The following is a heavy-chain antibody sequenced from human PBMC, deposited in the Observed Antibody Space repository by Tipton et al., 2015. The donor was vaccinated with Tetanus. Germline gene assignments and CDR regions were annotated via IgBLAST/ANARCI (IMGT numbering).Heavy chain of an antibody. CDR1: EFPFSDYY. Sequence: LRLSCAASEFPFSDYYMSWIRQPPGKGLEWIGEINHSGSTNYNPSLKSRVTISVDTSKNQFSLKLSSVTAADTAVYYCARVPSDYWGQGTLVTVSS. J-gene: IGHJ4*02. V-gene: IGHV4-34*01. CDR2: INHSGST. CDR3: ARVPSDY.